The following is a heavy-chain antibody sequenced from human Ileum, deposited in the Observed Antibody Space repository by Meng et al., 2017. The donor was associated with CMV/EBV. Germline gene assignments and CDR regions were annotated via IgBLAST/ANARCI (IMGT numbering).Heavy chain of an antibody. Sequence: GGSLRLSCAASGFTVSSNYMSWVRQAPGKGLEWVSVIYSGGSTYYADSVKGRFTISRDNSKNTLYLQMNSLRAEDTAVYYCVRGETGAVEPLILDYWGQGALVTVSS. D-gene: IGHD1-14*01. CDR1: GFTVSSNY. CDR3: VRGETGAVEPLILDY. CDR2: IYSGGST. V-gene: IGHV3-53*05. J-gene: IGHJ4*02.